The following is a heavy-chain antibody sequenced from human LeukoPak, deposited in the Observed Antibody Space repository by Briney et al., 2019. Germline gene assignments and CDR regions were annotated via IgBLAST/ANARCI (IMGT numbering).Heavy chain of an antibody. CDR3: ARADGHIVVVTAGGDY. CDR2: IIPILGIA. D-gene: IGHD2-21*02. J-gene: IGHJ4*02. V-gene: IGHV1-69*04. CDR1: GGTFSSYA. Sequence: SVKVSCKASGGTFSSYAISWVRQAPGQGLEGMGRIIPILGIANYAQKFQGRVTITADKSTSTAYMELSSLRSEDTAVYYCARADGHIVVVTAGGDYWGQGTLVTVSS.